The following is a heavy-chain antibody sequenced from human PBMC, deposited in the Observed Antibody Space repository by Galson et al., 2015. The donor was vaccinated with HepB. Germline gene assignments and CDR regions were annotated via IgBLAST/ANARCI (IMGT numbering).Heavy chain of an antibody. D-gene: IGHD4-23*01. V-gene: IGHV6-1*01. CDR1: GDSVSSTRAA. J-gene: IGHJ4*02. CDR2: TYYRSKWYN. CDR3: ARYPDYGGNGLYFDY. Sequence: CAISGDSVSSTRAAWNWIRQSPSRGLEWLGRTYYRSKWYNDYAISVKSRITINPDTSRNHFSLQLNSVTPEDTAVYYCARYPDYGGNGLYFDYWGQGTLVTVSS.